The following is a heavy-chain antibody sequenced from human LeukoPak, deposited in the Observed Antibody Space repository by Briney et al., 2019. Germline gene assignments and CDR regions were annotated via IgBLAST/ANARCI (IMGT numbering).Heavy chain of an antibody. CDR2: IYHSGST. Sequence: PSQTLSLTCAVSGGSISSGGYSWSWLRQPPGKGLEWIGYIYHSGSTYYNPSLKSRVTISVDRSKNQFSLKLSSVTAADTAVYYCARAGKVGGYFDYWGQGTLVTVSS. V-gene: IGHV4-30-2*01. D-gene: IGHD1-26*01. CDR1: GGSISSGGYS. J-gene: IGHJ4*02. CDR3: ARAGKVGGYFDY.